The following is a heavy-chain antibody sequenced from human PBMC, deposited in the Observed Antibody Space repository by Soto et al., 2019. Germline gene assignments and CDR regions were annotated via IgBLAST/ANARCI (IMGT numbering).Heavy chain of an antibody. CDR1: GHTVTELS. V-gene: IGHV1-24*01. CDR3: AAGGTRWLHSPFDY. J-gene: IGHJ4*02. D-gene: IGHD1-1*01. CDR2: FDPEDGET. Sequence: QVQLLQSGAEVKKPGASVKVSCKVSGHTVTELSMHWVRQAPGRGLEWMGGFDPEDGETISAQKFQGRVTMTEDTSTDSTYMELTSLRSEDTAVYYCAAGGTRWLHSPFDYWGQGTLVTISS.